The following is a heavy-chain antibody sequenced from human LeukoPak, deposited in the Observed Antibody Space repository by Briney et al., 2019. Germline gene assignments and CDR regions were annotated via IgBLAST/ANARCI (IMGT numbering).Heavy chain of an antibody. D-gene: IGHD3-10*01. CDR3: ARTPESEITMVRGVIINPGHFDY. Sequence: SETLSLTCTVSGGSISSYYWSWIRQPAGKGLEWIGRIYTSGSTNYNPSLKSRVTMSVDTSKNQFSLKLSSVTAADTAVYYCARTPESEITMVRGVIINPGHFDYWGQGTLVTVSS. V-gene: IGHV4-4*07. CDR1: GGSISSYY. CDR2: IYTSGST. J-gene: IGHJ4*02.